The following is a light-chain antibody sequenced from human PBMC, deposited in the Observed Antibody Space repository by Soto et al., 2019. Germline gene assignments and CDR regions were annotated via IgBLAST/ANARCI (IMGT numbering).Light chain of an antibody. V-gene: IGKV1-5*01. Sequence: DIQMTQSPSTLSTSVGDRVTITCRASQSISTWLAWYQQKAGKAPKLLIYDASSLESGVPSRFSGSGSGTEFTLTISSLQHNDFSTYYCQQYDTYPYTFGQGTKLEIK. J-gene: IGKJ2*01. CDR1: QSISTW. CDR2: DAS. CDR3: QQYDTYPYT.